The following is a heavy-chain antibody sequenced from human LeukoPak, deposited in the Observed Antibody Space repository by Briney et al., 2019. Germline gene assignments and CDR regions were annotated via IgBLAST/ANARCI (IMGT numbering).Heavy chain of an antibody. CDR1: GFTFSSYA. Sequence: PGGSLRLSCAASGFTFSSYAMHWVRQAPGKGLEWVAVISYDGSNKYYADSVKGRFTISRDNSKNTLYLQMNSLRAEDTAVYYCASSPHPYCSSTSCYIDYWGQGTLVTVSS. V-gene: IGHV3-30-3*01. J-gene: IGHJ4*02. D-gene: IGHD2-2*02. CDR3: ASSPHPYCSSTSCYIDY. CDR2: ISYDGSNK.